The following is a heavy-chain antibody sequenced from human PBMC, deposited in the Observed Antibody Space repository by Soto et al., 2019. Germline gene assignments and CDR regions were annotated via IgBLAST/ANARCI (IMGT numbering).Heavy chain of an antibody. CDR2: IVPLFGTG. V-gene: IGHV1-69*06. Sequence: QVHLVQSGAEVKKPGSSVRVSCKASGGTFSSFDITWVRQAPGEGLEWLGGIVPLFGTGDYAQNFQGRVTMTADKSQGAAYLEMRKLREDDAAVYVCARSFVGTPLGVIIRVLVFGPRGPGTLISVSS. CDR3: ARSFVGTPLGVIIRVLVFGP. D-gene: IGHD3-3*01. CDR1: GGTFSSFD. J-gene: IGHJ5*02.